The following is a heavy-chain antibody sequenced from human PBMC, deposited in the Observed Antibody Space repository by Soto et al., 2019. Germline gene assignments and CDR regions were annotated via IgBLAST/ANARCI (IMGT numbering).Heavy chain of an antibody. D-gene: IGHD6-19*01. J-gene: IGHJ4*02. CDR2: IDSSGGTT. CDR1: GFTFSTYA. V-gene: IGHV3-23*01. CDR3: AKDVPASGWVSGY. Sequence: HLLESGGGLAQLGGSLRLSCAASGFTFSTYAMSWVRQAPGKGLAWVSTIDSSGGTTYYADSVKGRFFISRDNSKNTLYLDVTSLRAEDAAVYYCAKDVPASGWVSGYWGQGTMVTVSS.